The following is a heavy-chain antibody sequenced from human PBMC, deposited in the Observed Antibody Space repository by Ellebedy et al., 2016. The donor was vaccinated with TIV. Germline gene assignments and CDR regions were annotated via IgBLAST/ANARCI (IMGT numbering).Heavy chain of an antibody. V-gene: IGHV3-23*01. D-gene: IGHD1-26*01. Sequence: PGGSLRLSCAASGFTFSSYAMSWVRQAPGKGLEWVSAISGSGGSTYYADSVKGRFTISRDNAKNSLYLQMNSLRAEDTAVYYCAREWELLIGGLYGMDVWGQGTTVTVSS. CDR2: ISGSGGST. CDR3: AREWELLIGGLYGMDV. J-gene: IGHJ6*02. CDR1: GFTFSSYA.